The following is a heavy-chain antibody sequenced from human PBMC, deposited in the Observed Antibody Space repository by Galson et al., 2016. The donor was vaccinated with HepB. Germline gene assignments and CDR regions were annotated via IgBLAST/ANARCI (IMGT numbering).Heavy chain of an antibody. Sequence: SLRLSCAGSGYNFSNFAMHWVRQAPGKGLEWVVNINVDGSEEYYVDSVRGRFTISRDNAKNSMYLQMNSLRVEDTAVYYCARDDYRVFGHWGQGTLVTVSS. CDR1: GYNFSNFA. D-gene: IGHD4-11*01. CDR3: ARDDYRVFGH. J-gene: IGHJ4*02. CDR2: INVDGSEE. V-gene: IGHV3-7*05.